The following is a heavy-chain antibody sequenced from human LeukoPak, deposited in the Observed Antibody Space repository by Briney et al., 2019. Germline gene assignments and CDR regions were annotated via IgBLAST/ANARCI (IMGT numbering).Heavy chain of an antibody. Sequence: GASVKVSCKASGGTFSSYAISWVRQAPGQGLEWMGGIIPIFGTANYAQKFQGRVTITADESTSTAYMELSSLRSEDTAVYYCASNLDSGSYSAFHVWGKGTTVTVSS. CDR1: GGTFSSYA. D-gene: IGHD1-26*01. CDR2: IIPIFGTA. J-gene: IGHJ6*04. V-gene: IGHV1-69*13. CDR3: ASNLDSGSYSAFHV.